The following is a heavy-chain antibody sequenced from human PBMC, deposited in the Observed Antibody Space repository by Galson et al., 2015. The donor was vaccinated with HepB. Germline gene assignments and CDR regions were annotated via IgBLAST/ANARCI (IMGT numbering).Heavy chain of an antibody. CDR2: IYYSGST. D-gene: IGHD3-3*01. J-gene: IGHJ4*02. CDR3: ARHEWHPTFDY. CDR1: GGSISSYY. V-gene: IGHV4-59*08. Sequence: LSLTCTVSGGSISSYYWSWIRQPPGKGLEWIGYIYYSGSTNYNPSLKSRVTISVDTSKNQFSLKLSSVTAADTAVYYCARHEWHPTFDYWGQGALVTVSS.